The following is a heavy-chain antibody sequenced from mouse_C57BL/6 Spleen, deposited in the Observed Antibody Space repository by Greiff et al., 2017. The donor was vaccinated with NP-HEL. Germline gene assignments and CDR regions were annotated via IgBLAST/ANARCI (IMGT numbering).Heavy chain of an antibody. J-gene: IGHJ1*03. CDR2: IWSGGST. CDR3: ARNLRGWYFDV. V-gene: IGHV2-2*01. D-gene: IGHD1-1*01. Sequence: VQLQQSGPGLVQPSQSLSITCTVSGFSLTSYGVHWVRQSPGKGLEWLGVIWSGGSTDYNAAFISRLSISKDNSKSQVFFKMNSLQADDTAIYYCARNLRGWYFDVWGTGTTVTVSS. CDR1: GFSLTSYG.